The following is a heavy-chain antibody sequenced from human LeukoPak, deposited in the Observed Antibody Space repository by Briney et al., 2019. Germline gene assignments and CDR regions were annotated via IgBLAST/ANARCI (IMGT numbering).Heavy chain of an antibody. CDR3: ARDAWGAVAATLDV. V-gene: IGHV3-13*05. Sequence: SGGSLRLSCAASGFTFSNYDIHWVRQATGKGLEWVSAIGTGSEPYYADSVKGRFTISRENAKNSLYLRMNSLRAADTAVYYCARDAWGAVAATLDVWGQGTTVTVSS. CDR2: IGTGSEP. CDR1: GFTFSNYD. D-gene: IGHD6-19*01. J-gene: IGHJ6*02.